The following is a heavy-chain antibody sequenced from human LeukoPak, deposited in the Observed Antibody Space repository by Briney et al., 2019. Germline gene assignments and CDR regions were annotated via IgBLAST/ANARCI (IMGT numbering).Heavy chain of an antibody. D-gene: IGHD5-12*01. Sequence: SETLSLTCAVYGGSFSGYYWSWIRQPPGKGLEWIGEINHSGSTNYNPSLKSRVTISVDTSKNQFSLKLSSATAADTAVYYCARHGHSGYDHWGQGTLVTVSS. J-gene: IGHJ4*02. CDR1: GGSFSGYY. CDR3: ARHGHSGYDH. V-gene: IGHV4-34*01. CDR2: INHSGST.